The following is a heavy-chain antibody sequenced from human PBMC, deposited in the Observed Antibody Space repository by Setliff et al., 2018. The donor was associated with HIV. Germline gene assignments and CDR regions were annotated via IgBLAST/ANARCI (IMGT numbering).Heavy chain of an antibody. CDR3: AKNLYSSIWSPLDY. CDR2: ISSRGTDT. D-gene: IGHD6-13*01. Sequence: GGSLRLSCAASGFTFSNYDMSWVRQAPGKGLEWVSSISSRGTDTYYADSVKGRFTISRDNSKNTLYLQMSTLRTEDTAVYYCAKNLYSSIWSPLDYWGQGTLVTVSS. V-gene: IGHV3-23*01. CDR1: GFTFSNYD. J-gene: IGHJ4*02.